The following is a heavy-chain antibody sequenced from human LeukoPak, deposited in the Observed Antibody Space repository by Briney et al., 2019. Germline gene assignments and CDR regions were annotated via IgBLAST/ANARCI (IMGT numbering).Heavy chain of an antibody. V-gene: IGHV4-34*01. J-gene: IGHJ4*02. CDR3: VRGRYSGTY. Sequence: SETLSLTCAVYGGSFSGYYWSWIRQPPGKGLEWIGEINHSGSTNYNPSLKSRVTISVDTSKNQFSLKLSSVTAADTAVYYCVRGRYSGTYWGQGTLVTVSS. CDR2: INHSGST. CDR1: GGSFSGYY. D-gene: IGHD1-26*01.